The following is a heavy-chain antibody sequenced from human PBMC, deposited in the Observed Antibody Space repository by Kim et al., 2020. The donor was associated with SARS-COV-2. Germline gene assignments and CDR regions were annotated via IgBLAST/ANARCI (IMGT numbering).Heavy chain of an antibody. V-gene: IGHV3-21*01. J-gene: IGHJ3*02. CDR1: GFTFSSYS. Sequence: GGSLRLSCAASGFTFSSYSMNWVRQAPGKGLEWVSSISSSSSYIYYADSVKGRFTISRDNAKNSLYLQMNSLRAEDTAVYYCAGGLTGDLDAFDIWGQGTMVTVSS. CDR3: AGGLTGDLDAFDI. D-gene: IGHD7-27*01. CDR2: ISSSSSYI.